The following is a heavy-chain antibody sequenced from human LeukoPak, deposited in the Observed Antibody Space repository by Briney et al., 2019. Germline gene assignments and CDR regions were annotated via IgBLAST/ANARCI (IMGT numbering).Heavy chain of an antibody. J-gene: IGHJ6*03. Sequence: SETLSLTCTVSGGSISSGIYYWSWIRQPAGKGLEWIGRIYTSGSTNYNPPLKTRVTISVDTSKNQFSLKLSSVTPADTAVYYCARGLRYYGSGSYFATDYYYYYMDVWGKGTTVTVSS. CDR2: IYTSGST. CDR3: ARGLRYYGSGSYFATDYYYYYMDV. D-gene: IGHD3-10*01. V-gene: IGHV4-61*02. CDR1: GGSISSGIYY.